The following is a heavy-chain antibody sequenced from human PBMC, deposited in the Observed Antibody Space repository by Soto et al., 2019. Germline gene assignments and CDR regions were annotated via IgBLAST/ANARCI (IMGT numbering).Heavy chain of an antibody. Sequence: AGGSLRLSCAASGFTFDDYGMSWARQAPGKGLEWVSGVNWNGGSTGYADSVKGRFTISRDNAKNSLYLQMNSLRAEDTASYYCVRGASLNFDYWGQGTLVTVSS. D-gene: IGHD1-26*01. V-gene: IGHV3-20*04. CDR1: GFTFDDYG. CDR3: VRGASLNFDY. CDR2: VNWNGGST. J-gene: IGHJ4*02.